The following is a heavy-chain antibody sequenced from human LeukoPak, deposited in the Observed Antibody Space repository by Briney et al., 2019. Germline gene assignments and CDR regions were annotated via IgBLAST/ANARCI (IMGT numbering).Heavy chain of an antibody. CDR2: IKQDGSEK. D-gene: IGHD3-22*01. CDR1: GFTFSSYW. CDR3: ARAGYYYDSSGYCLIDY. J-gene: IGHJ4*02. V-gene: IGHV3-7*01. Sequence: GGSLRLSCAASGFTFSSYWMSWVRQAPGKGLEWVANIKQDGSEKYYVDSVKGRFTISRDNAKNSLYLQMNSLRAEDTAVYYCARAGYYYDSSGYCLIDYWGQGTLVTVSS.